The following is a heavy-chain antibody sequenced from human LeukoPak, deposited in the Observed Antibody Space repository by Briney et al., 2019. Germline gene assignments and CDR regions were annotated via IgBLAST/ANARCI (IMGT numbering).Heavy chain of an antibody. CDR3: ARAPGYGAAYYFDY. Sequence: PTGRSLRLSCAASGFTFSSYGMHWVRQAPGKGLEWVAVISYDGSNKYYADSVKGRFTISRDNSKNTLYLQMNSLRAEDTAVYYCARAPGYGAAYYFDYWGQGTLVTVSS. V-gene: IGHV3-30*03. CDR1: GFTFSSYG. D-gene: IGHD1-1*01. CDR2: ISYDGSNK. J-gene: IGHJ4*02.